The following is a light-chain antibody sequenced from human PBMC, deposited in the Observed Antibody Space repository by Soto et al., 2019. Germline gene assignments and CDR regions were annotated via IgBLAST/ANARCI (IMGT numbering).Light chain of an antibody. CDR2: EVT. V-gene: IGLV2-14*01. CDR3: SSYTSTSTVV. J-gene: IGLJ2*01. Sequence: QSALTQPASVSGSPGQSITISCTGTSGDIGGYNYVSWYQQHPGKAPKLLIYEVTNRPSGISNRFSGSKSGNTASLTISGLQPEDEAAYYCSSYTSTSTVVFGGGTKLTVL. CDR1: SGDIGGYNY.